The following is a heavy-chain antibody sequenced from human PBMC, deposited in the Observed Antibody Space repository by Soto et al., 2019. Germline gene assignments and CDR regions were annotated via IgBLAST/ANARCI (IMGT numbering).Heavy chain of an antibody. CDR2: INVGNGNT. V-gene: IGHV1-3*01. CDR3: ATPRPGSHGYSF. Sequence: ASVKVSCKASGYIFTTYAIHWVRQAPGQRLEWMGWINVGNGNTKYSQKFQDRVTITRDTSASTAHMELSSLRSEDTAFYYCATPRPGSHGYSFWGHGALVTVSS. J-gene: IGHJ4*01. D-gene: IGHD3-16*01. CDR1: GYIFTTYA.